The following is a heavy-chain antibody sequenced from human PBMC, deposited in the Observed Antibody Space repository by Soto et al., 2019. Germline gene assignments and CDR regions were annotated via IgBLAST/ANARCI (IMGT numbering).Heavy chain of an antibody. CDR3: ARGRAEYQLLSYYYYGMDV. D-gene: IGHD2-2*01. Sequence: ASVKVSCKASGYTFTSYDINWVRQATGQGLEWMGWMNPNSGNTGYAQKFQGRVTMTRNTSISTAYMELSSLRSEDTAVYYCARGRAEYQLLSYYYYGMDVWGQGTTVTVSS. CDR2: MNPNSGNT. J-gene: IGHJ6*02. CDR1: GYTFTSYD. V-gene: IGHV1-8*01.